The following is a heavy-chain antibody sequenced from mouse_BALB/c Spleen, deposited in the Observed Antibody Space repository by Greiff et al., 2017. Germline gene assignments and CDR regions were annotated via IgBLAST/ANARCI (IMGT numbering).Heavy chain of an antibody. V-gene: IGHV14-3*02. CDR3: ARYRATFAMDY. CDR2: IDPANGNT. Sequence: VQLKESGAELVKPGASVKLSCTASGFNIKDTYMHWVKQRPEQGLEWIGRIDPANGNTKYDPKFQGKATITADTSSNTAYLQLSSLTSEDTAVYYCARYRATFAMDYWGQGTSVTVSS. D-gene: IGHD3-1*01. CDR1: GFNIKDTY. J-gene: IGHJ4*01.